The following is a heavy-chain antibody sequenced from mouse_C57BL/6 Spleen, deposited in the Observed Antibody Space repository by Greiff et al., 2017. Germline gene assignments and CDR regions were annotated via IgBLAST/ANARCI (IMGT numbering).Heavy chain of an antibody. V-gene: IGHV1-82*01. CDR3: ARTGSKGDAMDY. D-gene: IGHD1-3*01. CDR2: IYPGEGDT. J-gene: IGHJ4*01. CDR1: GYAFSSSW. Sequence: QVQLKESGPELVKPGASVKISCKASGYAFSSSWMNWVKQRPGKGLEWIGRIYPGEGDTNYNGKFKGKATLTADKSSSTAYMQLSSLTSEDSAVYFCARTGSKGDAMDYWGQGTSVTVSS.